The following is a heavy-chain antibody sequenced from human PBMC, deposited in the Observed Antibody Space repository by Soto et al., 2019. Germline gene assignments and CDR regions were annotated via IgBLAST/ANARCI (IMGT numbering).Heavy chain of an antibody. V-gene: IGHV1-69*05. J-gene: IGHJ5*02. CDR1: GGTFISYA. D-gene: IGHD2-8*01. CDR2: IIPIFGTT. CDR3: ARRVGRYCTNGVCYFPPEADNNWFGP. Sequence: SVEVSCKASGGTFISYAISWVRQGPGQWLEWMGGIIPIFGTTNYAQKLQGRVTMTTDTSTSTAYMELRSLRSDDTAVYYCARRVGRYCTNGVCYFPPEADNNWFGPRGQGTLFTVSS.